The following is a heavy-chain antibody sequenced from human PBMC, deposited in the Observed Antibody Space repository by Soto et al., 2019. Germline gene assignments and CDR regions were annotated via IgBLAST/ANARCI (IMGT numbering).Heavy chain of an antibody. V-gene: IGHV3-74*01. CDR1: GFAFSSFW. CDR3: ARDLSGETTPYFDL. D-gene: IGHD1-1*01. J-gene: IGHJ4*02. Sequence: PGGSLRLSCAASGFAFSSFWMHWVRQIPGKGPVWVSRIYNDGSRTAYADPVKGRFTISRDNAKNTLYLQMSSLTVEDTAVYYCARDLSGETTPYFDLWGQGALVTVS. CDR2: IYNDGSRT.